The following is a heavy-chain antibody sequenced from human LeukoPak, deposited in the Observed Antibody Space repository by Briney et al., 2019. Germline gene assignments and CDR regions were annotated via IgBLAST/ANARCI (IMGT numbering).Heavy chain of an antibody. J-gene: IGHJ4*02. Sequence: ASVKVSCKASGYTFTSYDINWVRQATGQGLEWMGWISAYNGNTNYAQKLQGRVTMTTDTSTSTAYMELRSLRSDDTAVYYCARDVGYDPDYWGQGTLVTVSS. CDR1: GYTFTSYD. D-gene: IGHD1-1*01. CDR3: ARDVGYDPDY. V-gene: IGHV1-18*01. CDR2: ISAYNGNT.